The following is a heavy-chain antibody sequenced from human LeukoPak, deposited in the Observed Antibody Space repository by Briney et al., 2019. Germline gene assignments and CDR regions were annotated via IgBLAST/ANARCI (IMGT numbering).Heavy chain of an antibody. Sequence: ASVKVSCKASGYTFTSYYMHWVRQAPGQGLEWMGIINPSGGSTNYAQKFQGRATMTRDMSTSTVYMELSSLRSEDTAVYYCARSRRDGYTQSFDYWGQGTLVTVSS. D-gene: IGHD5-24*01. V-gene: IGHV1-46*01. CDR1: GYTFTSYY. CDR3: ARSRRDGYTQSFDY. CDR2: INPSGGST. J-gene: IGHJ4*02.